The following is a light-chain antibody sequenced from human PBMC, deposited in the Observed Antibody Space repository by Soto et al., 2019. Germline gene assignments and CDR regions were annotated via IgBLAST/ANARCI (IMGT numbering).Light chain of an antibody. CDR1: SGHSSYA. Sequence: QLVLTQSPSASASLGPSVKLTCTLSSGHSSYAIAWHQQQPEKGPRYLMKFNSDGSHSKGDGIPDRFSGSSSGAERYLTISSLQSEDEADYYCQTWGTGTLVFGGGTKLTVL. V-gene: IGLV4-69*01. CDR2: FNSDGSH. J-gene: IGLJ2*01. CDR3: QTWGTGTLV.